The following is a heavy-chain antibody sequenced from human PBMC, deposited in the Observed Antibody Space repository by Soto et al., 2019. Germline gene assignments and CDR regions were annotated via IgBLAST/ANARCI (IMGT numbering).Heavy chain of an antibody. J-gene: IGHJ4*02. CDR3: ARFNGDFEVF. V-gene: IGHV5-51*01. Sequence: EVQLVQSGTEVKKPGESLKISCKASGYSFSTYWIGWVRQVPGKGLEWMGIIFPGESDTRYSPSFQGQVTISADKSISTAYLQWSSLKASDTAMYYCARFNGDFEVFWGQGTLVTVSS. CDR1: GYSFSTYW. CDR2: IFPGESDT. D-gene: IGHD4-17*01.